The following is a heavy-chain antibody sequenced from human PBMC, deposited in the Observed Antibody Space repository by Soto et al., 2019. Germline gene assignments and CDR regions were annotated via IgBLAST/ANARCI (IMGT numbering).Heavy chain of an antibody. D-gene: IGHD2-2*01. CDR3: VRYCSTTLCNGVATRAFDY. J-gene: IGHJ4*02. CDR1: RFTFSTYE. V-gene: IGHV3-48*03. Sequence: GGSLRLSCVASRFTFSTYEMHWVRQAPGKGLEWVSYISSGGSTVYYADSVKGRFTISRDNTRNSLYLQMNSLRDEDTALYYCVRYCSTTLCNGVATRAFDYWGQGTLVTVSS. CDR2: ISSGGSTV.